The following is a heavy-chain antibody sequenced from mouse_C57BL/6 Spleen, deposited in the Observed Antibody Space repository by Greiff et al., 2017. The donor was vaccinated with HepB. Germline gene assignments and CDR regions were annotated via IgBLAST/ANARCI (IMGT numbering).Heavy chain of an antibody. V-gene: IGHV1-52*01. CDR3: AREDGSYFDY. CDR1: GYTFTSYW. Sequence: QVQLQQPGAELVRPGSSVKLSCRASGYTFTSYWMHWVKQRPIQGLEWIGNIDPSDSETHYNQKFKDKATLTVDKSSSTAYMQLSSLTSEDSAVYYCAREDGSYFDYWGQGTTLTVSS. J-gene: IGHJ2*01. D-gene: IGHD2-3*01. CDR2: IDPSDSET.